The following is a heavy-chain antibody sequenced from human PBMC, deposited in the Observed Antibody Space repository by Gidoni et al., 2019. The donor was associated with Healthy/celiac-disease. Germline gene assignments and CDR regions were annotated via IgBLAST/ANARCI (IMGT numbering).Heavy chain of an antibody. J-gene: IGHJ4*02. Sequence: QVQLVQSGAEVKKPGASVKVSCKASGYTFTSYSMHWLRQAPGQGLEWMDIINPSGGSTSYAKKFQGRVTMTRDTSTSTVYMELSSLRSEDTAVYYCARDVLRSGPGDSGYDGSRVGNFDYWGQGTLVTVSS. V-gene: IGHV1-46*01. D-gene: IGHD5-12*01. CDR2: INPSGGST. CDR1: GYTFTSYS. CDR3: ARDVLRSGPGDSGYDGSRVGNFDY.